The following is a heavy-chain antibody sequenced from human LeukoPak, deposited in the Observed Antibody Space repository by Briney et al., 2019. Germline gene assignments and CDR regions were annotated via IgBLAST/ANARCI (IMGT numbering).Heavy chain of an antibody. CDR1: GYTFTSCN. J-gene: IGHJ4*02. CDR2: SNPNSGGT. V-gene: IGHV1-2*02. D-gene: IGHD2-2*03. Sequence: ASVTLSCTASGYTFTSCNMHWVRHAPGQGLEWMGWSNPNSGGTNYAQRSQSRVTMTRDTFISTAYMELSRLRSDDTAVYYCARGQAGYYASPPFYYFDYWGQGTLVTVSS. CDR3: ARGQAGYYASPPFYYFDY.